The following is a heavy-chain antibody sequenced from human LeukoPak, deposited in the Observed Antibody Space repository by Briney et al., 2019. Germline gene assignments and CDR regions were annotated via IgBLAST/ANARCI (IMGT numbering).Heavy chain of an antibody. CDR3: ARVLMDRSGCIDY. J-gene: IGHJ4*02. V-gene: IGHV4-38-2*01. D-gene: IGHD6-19*01. CDR1: GYFISSGYY. Sequence: SETPSLTCAVSGYFISSGYYWGWIRQPPGKGLEWIGSIYYSGSTYYNPSLKSRVTISVDTSKNQFSLKLNSVTAADTAVYYCARVLMDRSGCIDYWGQGTLVTVSS. CDR2: IYYSGST.